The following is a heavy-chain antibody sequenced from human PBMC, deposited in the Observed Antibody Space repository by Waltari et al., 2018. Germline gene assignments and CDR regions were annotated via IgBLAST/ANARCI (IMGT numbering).Heavy chain of an antibody. CDR3: ARMGAGRAPDY. V-gene: IGHV3-7*03. CDR1: AFSFRSYW. J-gene: IGHJ4*02. Sequence: EVQLVESGGGLVQPGGSLRLSCAASAFSFRSYWMPWFRQAPGTGLEWVATIKPDGSGKFYVDSVKGRFSISRDNAKNSLYLQMNSLRAEDTAIFYCARMGAGRAPDYWGQGTLVTVSS. D-gene: IGHD3-16*01. CDR2: IKPDGSGK.